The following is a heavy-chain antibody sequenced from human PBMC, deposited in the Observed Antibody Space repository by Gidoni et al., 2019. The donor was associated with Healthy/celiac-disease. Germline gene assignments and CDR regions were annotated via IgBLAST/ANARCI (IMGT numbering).Heavy chain of an antibody. Sequence: EVQLVESGGGLVKPGGSLRLSCAASGFTFSSYSLNWVRQAPGKGLEWVSSISSSSSYIYYADSVKGRFTISRDNAKNSLYLQMNSLRAEDTAVYYCARDSRLGERDGYNLEDYWGQGTLVTVSS. V-gene: IGHV3-21*01. CDR2: ISSSSSYI. CDR3: ARDSRLGERDGYNLEDY. D-gene: IGHD5-12*01. J-gene: IGHJ4*02. CDR1: GFTFSSYS.